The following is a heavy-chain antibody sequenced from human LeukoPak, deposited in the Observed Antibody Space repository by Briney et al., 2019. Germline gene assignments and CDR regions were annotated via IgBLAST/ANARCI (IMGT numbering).Heavy chain of an antibody. CDR2: IYPGDSDT. CDR3: ARRSYYDSSGYYHGPYYFDY. V-gene: IGHV5-51*01. J-gene: IGHJ4*02. Sequence: GESLKISCKGSGYSFTSYWVGWVRQMPGKGLEWKGIIYPGDSDTRYSPSFQGQVTISADKSISTAYLQWSSLKASDTAMYYCARRSYYDSSGYYHGPYYFDYWGQGTLVTVSS. CDR1: GYSFTSYW. D-gene: IGHD3-22*01.